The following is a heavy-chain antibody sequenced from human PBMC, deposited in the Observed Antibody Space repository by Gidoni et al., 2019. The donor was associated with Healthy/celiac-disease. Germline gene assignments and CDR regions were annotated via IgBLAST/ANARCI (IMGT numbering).Heavy chain of an antibody. CDR2: INPNSGGT. D-gene: IGHD2-2*01. Sequence: QLQLVQSGAEVKKPGASVKVSCTASGYPFTGYYMPWVRQAPGQGLEWMGWINPNSGGTNYAQKFQGRVTMTRDTSISTAYMELSRLRSDDTAVYYCAREGEQLLFKTSFYPDWFDPWGQGTLVTVLL. CDR3: AREGEQLLFKTSFYPDWFDP. J-gene: IGHJ5*02. V-gene: IGHV1-2*02. CDR1: GYPFTGYY.